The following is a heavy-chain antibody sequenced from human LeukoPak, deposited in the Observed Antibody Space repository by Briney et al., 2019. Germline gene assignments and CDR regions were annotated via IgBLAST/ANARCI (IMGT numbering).Heavy chain of an antibody. J-gene: IGHJ4*02. CDR2: FDPEDGET. Sequence: ASVEVSSTVSGYTLTELSMHWVRQAPGKGLEWMGGFDPEDGETIYAQKFQGRVTMTEDISTDTAYMELSSLRSEDTAVYYCATDGGLAYGFDYWGQGTLVTVSS. CDR3: ATDGGLAYGFDY. V-gene: IGHV1-24*01. D-gene: IGHD3-16*01. CDR1: GYTLTELS.